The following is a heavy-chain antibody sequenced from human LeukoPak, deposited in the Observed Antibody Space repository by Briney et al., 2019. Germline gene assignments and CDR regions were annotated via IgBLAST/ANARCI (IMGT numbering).Heavy chain of an antibody. V-gene: IGHV6-1*01. J-gene: IGHJ4*02. CDR2: TYYRSKWYT. CDR3: ARLGSGSNY. CDR1: GGSISSYY. Sequence: ASETLSLTCTVSGGSISSYYWIWIRQSPSRGLEWLGRTYYRSKWYTEYAVSVKSRITINPDTSKNQFSLQLSSVNPEDTAVYYCARLGSGSNYWGQGTLVTVSS. D-gene: IGHD3-10*01.